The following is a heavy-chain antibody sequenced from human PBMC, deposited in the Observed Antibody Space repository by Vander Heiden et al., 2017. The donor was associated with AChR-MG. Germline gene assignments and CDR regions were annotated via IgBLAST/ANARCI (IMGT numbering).Heavy chain of an antibody. CDR2: FSTSGTT. CDR1: GDSIHSGRYD. D-gene: IGHD2-15*01. J-gene: IGHJ5*02. CDR3: ARGRENCSGGSCYGGNWFDP. V-gene: IGHV4-61*02. Sequence: QVQLQESGPGLVKPSQTLSLTCTVSGDSIHSGRYDWTWIRQPARQGLDGFWRFSTSGTTNNNPALKGRVTRSVDTSKNQFSLKRSSVTAADTAVYYCARGRENCSGGSCYGGNWFDPWGQGTLVTVSS.